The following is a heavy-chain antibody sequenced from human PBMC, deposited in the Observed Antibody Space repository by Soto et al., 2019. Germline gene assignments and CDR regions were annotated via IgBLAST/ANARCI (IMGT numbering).Heavy chain of an antibody. V-gene: IGHV4-30-4*01. CDR3: ARVRTRSYYYDSSGYNYFDY. CDR1: GGSISSGDYY. D-gene: IGHD3-22*01. J-gene: IGHJ4*02. CDR2: IYYSGST. Sequence: SETLSLTCTVSGGSISSGDYYWSWIRQPPGKGLEWIGYIYYSGSTYYNPSLKSRVTISVDTSKNQFSLKLSSVTAADTAVYYCARVRTRSYYYDSSGYNYFDYWGQGTLVTVSS.